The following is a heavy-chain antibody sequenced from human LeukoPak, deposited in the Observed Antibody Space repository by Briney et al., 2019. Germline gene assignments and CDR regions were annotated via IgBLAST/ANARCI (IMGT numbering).Heavy chain of an antibody. Sequence: PGGSLRLSCAASGFTFSSYSMNWVRQAPGKGLEWVSSFSSSSSYIYYTDSVKGRFTISRDNAKNSLYLQMNSLRAEDTAVYYCALPPYGSGSYFIYWGQGTLVTVSS. CDR2: FSSSSSYI. J-gene: IGHJ4*02. D-gene: IGHD3-10*01. CDR3: ALPPYGSGSYFIY. V-gene: IGHV3-21*01. CDR1: GFTFSSYS.